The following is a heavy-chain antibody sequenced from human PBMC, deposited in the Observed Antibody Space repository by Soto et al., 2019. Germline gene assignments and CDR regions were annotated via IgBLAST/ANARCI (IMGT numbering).Heavy chain of an antibody. J-gene: IGHJ6*02. CDR2: INPYGGAA. V-gene: IGHV1-46*01. CDR3: AKGTRDYYGSGSYNYYYYYGMDV. CDR1: GDTFTSTW. Sequence: ASVKVSSKASGDTFTSTWMHWVRQAPGQGLEWMGIINPYGGAATYAEKFQGRVTMTRDTSTATDYMELSSLRAEDTALYYCAKGTRDYYGSGSYNYYYYYGMDVWGQGTTVTVSS. D-gene: IGHD3-10*01.